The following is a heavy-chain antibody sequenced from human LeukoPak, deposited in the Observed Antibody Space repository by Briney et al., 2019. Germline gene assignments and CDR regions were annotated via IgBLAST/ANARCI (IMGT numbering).Heavy chain of an antibody. D-gene: IGHD6-13*01. CDR2: ISSSSSTI. J-gene: IGHJ4*02. V-gene: IGHV3-48*02. CDR3: ARASYISSWYFDY. CDR1: GFTFSTYE. Sequence: GGSLRLSCAASGFTFSTYEMSWLRQVPGKGLEWVSYISSSSSTIYYAGSVKGRFTISRDNAKNSLDLQMNSLRDEDTAVYYCARASYISSWYFDYWGQGTLVTVSS.